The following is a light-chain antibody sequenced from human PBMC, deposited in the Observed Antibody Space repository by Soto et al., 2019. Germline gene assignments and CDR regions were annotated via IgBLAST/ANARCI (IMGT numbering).Light chain of an antibody. Sequence: QSVLTQPPSASGTPGQRVTIYCSGSSSNIGSNYVYWYQQFPGSAPKLLIYRNDQRPSGVPDRFSGSKSGTSASLAISGPRSEDEADYYCAAWDDSLSAVVFGGGTKLTVL. CDR1: SSNIGSNY. CDR3: AAWDDSLSAVV. CDR2: RND. J-gene: IGLJ2*01. V-gene: IGLV1-47*01.